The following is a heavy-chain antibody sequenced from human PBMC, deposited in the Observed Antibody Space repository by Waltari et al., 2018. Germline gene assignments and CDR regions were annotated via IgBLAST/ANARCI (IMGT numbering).Heavy chain of an antibody. D-gene: IGHD3-3*01. J-gene: IGHJ4*02. CDR2: MNPNSGNT. CDR3: ARGRRRYYDFWSGYSTGDY. Sequence: QVQLVQSGAEVKKPGASVMVSCKASGYTFTSYDINWVRQATGQGLEWMGWMNPNSGNTGYAQKFQGRVTITRNTSISTAYMELSSLRSEDTAVYYCARGRRRYYDFWSGYSTGDYWGQGTLVTVSS. V-gene: IGHV1-8*03. CDR1: GYTFTSYD.